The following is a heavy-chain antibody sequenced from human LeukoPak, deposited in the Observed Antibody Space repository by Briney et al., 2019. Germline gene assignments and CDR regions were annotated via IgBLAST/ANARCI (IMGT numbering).Heavy chain of an antibody. CDR3: ARDWSSGYIFKTPSFDY. V-gene: IGHV3-30*02. Sequence: PGGSLRLSCAASGFTFSSYGMHWVRQAPGEGLEWVSFIRYDGSNEYYADSVRGRFTISRDNSKNTLYLQMNSLRAEDTAVYYCARDWSSGYIFKTPSFDYWGQGTLVTVSS. CDR1: GFTFSSYG. D-gene: IGHD3-22*01. J-gene: IGHJ4*02. CDR2: IRYDGSNE.